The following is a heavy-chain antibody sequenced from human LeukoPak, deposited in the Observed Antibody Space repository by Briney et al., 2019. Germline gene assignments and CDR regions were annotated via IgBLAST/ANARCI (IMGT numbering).Heavy chain of an antibody. CDR1: GGSIGSGGYY. V-gene: IGHV4-31*03. J-gene: IGHJ4*02. CDR2: IYYSGST. CDR3: ARGGGSWYVYYFDY. D-gene: IGHD6-13*01. Sequence: SETLSLTCTVSGGSIGSGGYYWSWIRQHPGKGLEWIGYIYYSGSTYYNPSLKSRVTISVDTSKNQFSLKLSSVTAADTAVYYCARGGGSWYVYYFDYWGQGTLVTVSS.